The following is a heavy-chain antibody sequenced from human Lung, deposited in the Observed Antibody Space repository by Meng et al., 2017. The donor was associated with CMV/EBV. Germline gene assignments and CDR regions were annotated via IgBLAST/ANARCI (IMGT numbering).Heavy chain of an antibody. Sequence: SCAASGFTFEDYTLYWVRQTPGKGLEWVSAISWNSAIRDYAGAVKGRFIISRDNAKETLYLQMNTLRIEDTALYYCARAQKRALMMGMGVWGQGTXVTVSS. J-gene: IGHJ6*02. CDR1: GFTFEDYT. CDR2: ISWNSAIR. CDR3: ARAQKRALMMGMGV. V-gene: IGHV3-9*01. D-gene: IGHD3-16*01.